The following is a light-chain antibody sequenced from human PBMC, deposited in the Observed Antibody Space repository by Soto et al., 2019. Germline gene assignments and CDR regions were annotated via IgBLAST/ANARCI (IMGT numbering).Light chain of an antibody. CDR1: QTVRNNY. CDR2: DAS. CDR3: QQFSSYPRT. J-gene: IGKJ4*01. Sequence: EVRLTQSPCTLSSSIGERATLSCRASQTVRNNYLAWYQQKPGQAPRLLIYDASSRDTGIPDRFSGGGSGTDFTLTISRLEPEDFAVYYCQQFSSYPRTFGGGTKVDIK. V-gene: IGKV3-20*01.